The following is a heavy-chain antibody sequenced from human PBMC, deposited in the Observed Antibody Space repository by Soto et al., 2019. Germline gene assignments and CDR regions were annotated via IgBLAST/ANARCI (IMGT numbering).Heavy chain of an antibody. CDR1: GGSFSGYY. D-gene: IGHD6-6*01. V-gene: IGHV4-34*01. Sequence: PSEPLSLTCAVDGGSFSGYYWSWIRQPPGKGLEWIGEINHSGSTNYNPSLKSRVTISVDTSKNQFSLKLSSVTAADTAVYYCARTRIAARPFAYWGQGTLVTVSS. CDR3: ARTRIAARPFAY. CDR2: INHSGST. J-gene: IGHJ4*02.